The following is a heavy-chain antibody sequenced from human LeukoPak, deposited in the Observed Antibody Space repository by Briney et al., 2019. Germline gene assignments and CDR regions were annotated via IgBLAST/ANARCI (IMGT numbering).Heavy chain of an antibody. CDR1: GFTFSTYW. Sequence: GGSLRLSCAASGFTFSTYWMHWVRQGPGKGLVWVSRINTVGSSTSYADSVKGRCTISRDNAKNTLYLQMNSLSAEDTALYYCAKDPHCSSTSCYPHPVDFDYWGQGTLVTVSS. CDR2: INTVGSST. J-gene: IGHJ4*02. CDR3: AKDPHCSSTSCYPHPVDFDY. V-gene: IGHV3-74*01. D-gene: IGHD2-2*01.